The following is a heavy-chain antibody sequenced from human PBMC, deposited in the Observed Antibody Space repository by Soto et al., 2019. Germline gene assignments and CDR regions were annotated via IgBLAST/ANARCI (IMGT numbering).Heavy chain of an antibody. CDR3: ARTLSGHNYGLLDL. J-gene: IGHJ4*02. V-gene: IGHV4-59*08. CDR2: IYDGGST. CDR1: GASISDHY. Sequence: SETLSLTCTVSGASISDHYWNWIRQPPGKELEWIGYIYDGGSTIYNPSLKSRVTISVDTSKNQFSLRLNSVTATDTAVYYCARTLSGHNYGLLDLWGQGTLVTVSS. D-gene: IGHD5-18*01.